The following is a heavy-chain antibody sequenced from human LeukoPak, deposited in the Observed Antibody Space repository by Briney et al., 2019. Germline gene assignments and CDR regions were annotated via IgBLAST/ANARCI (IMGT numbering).Heavy chain of an antibody. J-gene: IGHJ4*02. Sequence: PSETLSLTCAVSGGSFSGYYWTWIRQPPGKGLEWLGEINHSGSTNYNPSLKSRVTISVDTSKNQFSLKLSSVTAADTAVYYCARTYQVPAAIPYWGQGTLVTVSS. D-gene: IGHD2-2*02. V-gene: IGHV4-34*01. CDR2: INHSGST. CDR1: GGSFSGYY. CDR3: ARTYQVPAAIPY.